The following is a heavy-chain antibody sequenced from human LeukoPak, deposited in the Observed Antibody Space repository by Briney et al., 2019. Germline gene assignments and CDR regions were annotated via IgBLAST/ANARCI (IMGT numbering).Heavy chain of an antibody. D-gene: IGHD3-9*01. CDR1: GYTFTGYY. V-gene: IGHV1-2*02. J-gene: IGHJ6*02. CDR2: INPNSGGT. Sequence: ASVKVSCKASGYTFTGYYMHWVRQAPGQGLEWTGWINPNSGGTNYAQKFQGRVTMTRDTSISTAYMELSRLRSDDTAVYYCAVPPRRTMPQLRYFDWIENYYGMDVWGQGTTVTVSS. CDR3: AVPPRRTMPQLRYFDWIENYYGMDV.